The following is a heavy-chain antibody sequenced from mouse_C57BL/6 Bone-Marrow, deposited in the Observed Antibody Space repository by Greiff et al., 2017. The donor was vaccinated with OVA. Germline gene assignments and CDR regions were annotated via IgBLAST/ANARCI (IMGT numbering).Heavy chain of an antibody. J-gene: IGHJ4*01. V-gene: IGHV3-5*01. CDR2: IYYSGTI. CDR1: GISITTGNYR. Sequence: DVKLVESGPGLVKPSQTVFLTCTITGISITTGNYRLSWIRQSPGNKLEWIGYIYYSGTITYIPSLTTRPSITRDTPKNPFFLEMNSLTAEDTATYYCARDGGSYYYAMDYWGQGTSVTVSS. CDR3: ARDGGSYYYAMDY.